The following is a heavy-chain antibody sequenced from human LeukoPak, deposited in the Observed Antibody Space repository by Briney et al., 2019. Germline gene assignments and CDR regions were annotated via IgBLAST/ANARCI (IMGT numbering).Heavy chain of an antibody. V-gene: IGHV1-18*01. CDR2: TSAYNGNT. D-gene: IGHD6-13*01. CDR3: ARDSGSSWYQLGNWFDP. Sequence: ASVKVSCKASGYTFTSYGISWVRQAPGQGLEWMGWTSAYNGNTNYAQKLQGRVTMTTDTSTSTAYMELRSLRSDDTAVYYCARDSGSSWYQLGNWFDPWGQGTLVTVSS. CDR1: GYTFTSYG. J-gene: IGHJ5*02.